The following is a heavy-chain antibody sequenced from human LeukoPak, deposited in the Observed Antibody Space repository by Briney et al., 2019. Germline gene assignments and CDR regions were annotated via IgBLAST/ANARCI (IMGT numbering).Heavy chain of an antibody. V-gene: IGHV3-66*02. Sequence: GGSLRLSCAASGFTVSNNYMSWVRQAAGKGLEWVSVIYSGDNTYYVESVKGRFTISRDNSKNTLFLQMNRLRAENTAVYYCAGRRVLDASFDYWGQGTLVTVSS. CDR1: GFTVSNNY. CDR2: IYSGDNT. D-gene: IGHD3-16*01. CDR3: AGRRVLDASFDY. J-gene: IGHJ4*02.